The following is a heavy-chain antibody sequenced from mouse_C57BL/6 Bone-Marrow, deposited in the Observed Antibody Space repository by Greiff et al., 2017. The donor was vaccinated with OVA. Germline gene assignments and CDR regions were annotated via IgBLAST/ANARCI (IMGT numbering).Heavy chain of an antibody. D-gene: IGHD2-4*01. Sequence: EVQLVESGPGLVKPSQSLSLTCSVTGYSITSGYYWHWIRQFPGNKLEWMGYISYDGSNNYNPSLKNRISITRDTSKNQFFLKLNSVTTEDTATYYCARLGLRYFDYWGQGTTLTVSS. V-gene: IGHV3-6*01. CDR1: GYSITSGYY. CDR3: ARLGLRYFDY. CDR2: ISYDGSN. J-gene: IGHJ2*01.